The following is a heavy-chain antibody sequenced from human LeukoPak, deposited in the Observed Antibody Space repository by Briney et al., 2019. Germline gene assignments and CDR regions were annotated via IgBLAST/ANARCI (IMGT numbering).Heavy chain of an antibody. CDR3: ARGRYNYALEDYFDY. Sequence: PSETLSLTCAVRGGSFSGYYWSWVRQPPGKGLEWIGYIYNSGSTNYNPSLKSRVTISVDMSKNQFSLKLSSVTAADTAVYYCARGRYNYALEDYFDYWGQGTLVTVSS. CDR1: GGSFSGYY. J-gene: IGHJ4*02. CDR2: IYNSGST. V-gene: IGHV4-59*01. D-gene: IGHD5-18*01.